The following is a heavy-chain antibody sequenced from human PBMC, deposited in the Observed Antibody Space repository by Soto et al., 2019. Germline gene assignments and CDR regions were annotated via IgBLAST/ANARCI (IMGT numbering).Heavy chain of an antibody. J-gene: IGHJ4*02. CDR2: IYYSGST. CDR1: GGSISSGDYY. CDR3: ARGDYYGSGSYLYYFDY. Sequence: SETLSLTCTVSGGSISSGDYYWSWIRQPPGKGLEWIGYIYYSGSTNYNPSLKSRVTISVDTSKNQFSLKLSSVTAADTAVYYCARGDYYGSGSYLYYFDYWGQGTLVTVSS. V-gene: IGHV4-61*08. D-gene: IGHD3-10*01.